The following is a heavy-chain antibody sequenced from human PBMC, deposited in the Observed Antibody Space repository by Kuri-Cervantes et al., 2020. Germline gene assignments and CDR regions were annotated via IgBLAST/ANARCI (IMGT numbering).Heavy chain of an antibody. J-gene: IGHJ4*02. Sequence: ASVKVSCKASRYSFTDYPINWVRQAPGQGLEWMGWMNPNSGNTGYAQKFQGRVTMTRNTSISTAYMELSSLRSEDTAVYYCAILGMGYCSGGSCYRGDFDYWGQGTQVTVSS. V-gene: IGHV1-8*02. CDR1: RYSFTDYP. CDR2: MNPNSGNT. D-gene: IGHD2-15*01. CDR3: AILGMGYCSGGSCYRGDFDY.